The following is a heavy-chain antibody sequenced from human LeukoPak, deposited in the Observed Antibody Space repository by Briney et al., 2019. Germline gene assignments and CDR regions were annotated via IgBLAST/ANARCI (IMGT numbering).Heavy chain of an antibody. Sequence: SVKVSCKASGGTFSSYAISWVRQAPGQGLEWMGRIIPILGIANYAQKFQGRVTITADKSTSTAYMELSSLRSEDTAVYYCARERLGDGYSSFDYWGQGTLVTVSS. CDR2: IIPILGIA. CDR3: ARERLGDGYSSFDY. CDR1: GGTFSSYA. D-gene: IGHD5-24*01. J-gene: IGHJ4*02. V-gene: IGHV1-69*04.